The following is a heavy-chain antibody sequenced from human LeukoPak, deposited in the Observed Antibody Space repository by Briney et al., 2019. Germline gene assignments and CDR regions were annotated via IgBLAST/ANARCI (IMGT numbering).Heavy chain of an antibody. CDR3: AKRSGYTTGWFFDF. CDR2: LRGIGDNT. V-gene: IGHV3-23*01. CDR1: GFTVSSYA. Sequence: GGSLTLSCAASGFTVSSYAMRWVRQAPGKGMEWVSSLRGIGDNTYYAESVKGRFPISRDHSKTTLFLQMNSLRAEDTAVFYCAKRSGYTTGWFFDFWGQGTLVTVSS. D-gene: IGHD6-19*01. J-gene: IGHJ4*02.